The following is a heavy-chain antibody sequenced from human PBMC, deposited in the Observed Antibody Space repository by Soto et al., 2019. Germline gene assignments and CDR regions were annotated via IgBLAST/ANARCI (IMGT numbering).Heavy chain of an antibody. CDR2: INAHSGCT. CDR3: AKDLTRQLAYWLDP. Sequence: ASVKVSCKASGFSFTGYYIHWLRQAPGQGLEWMGWINAHSGCTEYAQKFQGRVTLTRDTYIATAYLTLTSLTSDDTALYYCAKDLTRQLAYWLDPWGQGTQVTVSS. J-gene: IGHJ5*02. CDR1: GFSFTGYY. D-gene: IGHD6-6*01. V-gene: IGHV1-2*02.